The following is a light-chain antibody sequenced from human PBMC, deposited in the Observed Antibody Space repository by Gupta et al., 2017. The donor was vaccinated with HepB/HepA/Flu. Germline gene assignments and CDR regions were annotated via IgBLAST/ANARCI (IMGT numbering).Light chain of an antibody. Sequence: SYLLTQPPSVSVAPGTTPTTTCGGNNIGSKSVHWYQQKPGQAPVLVIYYDTDRPSGIAERFAGSNAGTTATLTTRSVEAEEEAYYYCTVWDTSSDQVVFGGGTKLTVL. CDR2: YDT. J-gene: IGLJ2*01. CDR3: TVWDTSSDQVV. V-gene: IGLV3-21*04. CDR1: NIGSKS.